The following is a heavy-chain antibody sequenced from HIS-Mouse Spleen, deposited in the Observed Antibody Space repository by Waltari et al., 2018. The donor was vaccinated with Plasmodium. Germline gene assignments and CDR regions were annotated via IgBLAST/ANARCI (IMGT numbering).Heavy chain of an antibody. D-gene: IGHD1-26*01. V-gene: IGHV4-34*01. CDR1: AGSFSGYY. Sequence: QVQLQQWGAGLLKPSETLSLTCAVYAGSFSGYYWSWIRQPPGKGLEWIGEINHSGSTNYNPSLKSRVTISVDTSKNQFSLKLSSVTAADTAVYYCARGFGRNSGSYYFDYWGQGTLVTVSS. CDR3: ARGFGRNSGSYYFDY. CDR2: INHSGST. J-gene: IGHJ4*02.